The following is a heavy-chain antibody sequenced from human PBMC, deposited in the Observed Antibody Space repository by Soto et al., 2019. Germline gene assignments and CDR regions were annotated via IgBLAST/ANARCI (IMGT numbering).Heavy chain of an antibody. J-gene: IGHJ4*02. CDR2: IYWDDSK. Sequence: QITLKESGPTLVKPTQTLTLTCTFSGFSLTTDRVGVGWIRQPPGEALEWLAVIYWDDSKTYRPSLESRLTITKDTSTTQVPLTMTNMDSLDTATYYCAHAYGGRSLYWGQGTLVTVSS. D-gene: IGHD1-26*01. V-gene: IGHV2-5*02. CDR3: AHAYGGRSLY. CDR1: GFSLTTDRVG.